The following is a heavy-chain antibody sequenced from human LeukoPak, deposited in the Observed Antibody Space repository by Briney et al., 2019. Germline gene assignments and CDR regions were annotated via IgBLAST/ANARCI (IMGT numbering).Heavy chain of an antibody. CDR3: ARVEYCSSTSCSTFDP. V-gene: IGHV1-18*01. CDR2: ISAYNGNT. CDR1: GYTFTSYG. J-gene: IGHJ5*02. D-gene: IGHD2-2*01. Sequence: GASVKVSCKASGYTFTSYGISWVRQAPGQGLEWMGWISAYNGNTNYAQKLQGRVTMTTDTSTSTACMELRSLRSDDTAVYYCARVEYCSSTSCSTFDPWGQGTLVTVSS.